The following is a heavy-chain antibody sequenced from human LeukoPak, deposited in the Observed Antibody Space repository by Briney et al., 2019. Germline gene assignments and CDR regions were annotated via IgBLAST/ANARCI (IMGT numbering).Heavy chain of an antibody. V-gene: IGHV4-59*01. CDR1: GGSISSYY. CDR3: ARTNPWELKYYFDY. J-gene: IGHJ4*02. Sequence: SETLSLTCTVSGGSISSYYWSWVRQPPGKGLEWIGDIYYSGSTNYNPSLKRGVTISVDTSKKKFSLKRSSVPAADTALYYCARTNPWELKYYFDYWGQGTLVTVSS. D-gene: IGHD1-7*01. CDR2: IYYSGST.